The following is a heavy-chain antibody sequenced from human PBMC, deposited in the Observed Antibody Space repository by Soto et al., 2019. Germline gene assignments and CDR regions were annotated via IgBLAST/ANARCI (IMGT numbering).Heavy chain of an antibody. Sequence: GGSLRLSCAASGFTFSSYSMIWVRQAPGKGLEWVSSISSSSSYIYYADSVKGRFTISRDNAKNSLYLQMNSLRAEDTAVYYCARAVGTAITMVRGVILEMKRWDYFDYWGQGTLVTVSS. V-gene: IGHV3-21*01. CDR3: ARAVGTAITMVRGVILEMKRWDYFDY. J-gene: IGHJ4*02. CDR2: ISSSSSYI. CDR1: GFTFSSYS. D-gene: IGHD3-10*01.